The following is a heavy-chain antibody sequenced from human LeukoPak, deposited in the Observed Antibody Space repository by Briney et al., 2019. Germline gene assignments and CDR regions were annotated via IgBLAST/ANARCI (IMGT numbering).Heavy chain of an antibody. V-gene: IGHV4-61*02. CDR1: GGSISSGSYY. Sequence: SQTLSLTCTVSGGSISSGSYYWSWIRQPAGKGLGWIGRIYTSGSTNYNPSLKSRVTISVDTSKSQFSLKLSSVTAADTAVYYCAREDQYYDSSGNAFDIWGQGTMVTVSS. J-gene: IGHJ3*02. CDR2: IYTSGST. CDR3: AREDQYYDSSGNAFDI. D-gene: IGHD3-22*01.